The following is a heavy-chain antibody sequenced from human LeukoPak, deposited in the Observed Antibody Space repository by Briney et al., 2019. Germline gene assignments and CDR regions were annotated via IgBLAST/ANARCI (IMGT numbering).Heavy chain of an antibody. J-gene: IGHJ4*02. V-gene: IGHV3-23*01. CDR3: AKDPTDFDSSGQTYFDS. CDR2: ISGSGGIT. Sequence: GGSLRLSCAASGFAFSTYAMSWVRQAPGKGLEWVSGISGSGGITFYADSVKGRFTISRDNSKNTLFLQMNSLRAEDTAVYYCAKDPTDFDSSGQTYFDSWGQGTLVTVSS. CDR1: GFAFSTYA. D-gene: IGHD3-22*01.